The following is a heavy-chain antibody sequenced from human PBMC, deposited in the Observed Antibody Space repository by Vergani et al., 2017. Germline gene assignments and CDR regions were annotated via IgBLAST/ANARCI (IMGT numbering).Heavy chain of an antibody. CDR2: IYYSGST. V-gene: IGHV4-59*01. CDR1: GGPISSYY. J-gene: IGHJ6*02. CDR3: AGWVDRYYYYYGMDG. D-gene: IGHD2-15*01. Sequence: QVQLQESGPGLVKPSETLTLTCTVPGGPISSYYWSWIRQPPGKGLEWIGYIYYSGSTNYNPSLKSRVTISVDTSKNQFPLKLSSVTAADTAVYYCAGWVDRYYYYYGMDGWGQGTTVTVSS.